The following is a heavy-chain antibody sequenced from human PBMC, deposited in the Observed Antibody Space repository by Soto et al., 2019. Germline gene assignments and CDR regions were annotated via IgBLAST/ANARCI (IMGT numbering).Heavy chain of an antibody. D-gene: IGHD6-13*01. V-gene: IGHV3-23*01. CDR1: GFTFSSYA. Sequence: GGSLRLSCAASGFTFSSYAMSWVRQAPRKGLEWVSAITDSGFSTFYSDSVKGRFTISRDNSKNTLFLQMNSLRVEDTAVYYCAKELGKAATEPFDPWGQGTLVTVSS. J-gene: IGHJ5*02. CDR2: ITDSGFST. CDR3: AKELGKAATEPFDP.